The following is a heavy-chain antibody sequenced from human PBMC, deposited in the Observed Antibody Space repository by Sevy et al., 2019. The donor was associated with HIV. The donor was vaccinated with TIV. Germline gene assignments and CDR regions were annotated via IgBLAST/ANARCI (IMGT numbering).Heavy chain of an antibody. CDR1: RFSFSSYA. V-gene: IGHV3-23*01. D-gene: IGHD2-21*02. J-gene: IGHJ1*01. CDR2: MTGGGGTI. Sequence: GGSLRLSCAASRFSFSSYAMSWVRQAPGKGLEWVSSMTGGGGTIYYGDSVKGRFTISRDNSKNTLYLQMNSLRAEDTAVYYCAKDGLYGGDFEYFQDWGQGTLVTVSS. CDR3: AKDGLYGGDFEYFQD.